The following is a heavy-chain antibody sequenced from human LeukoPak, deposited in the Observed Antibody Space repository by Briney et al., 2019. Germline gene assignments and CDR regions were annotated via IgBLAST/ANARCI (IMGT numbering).Heavy chain of an antibody. CDR3: ARDPGNMVRGVILYYFDY. V-gene: IGHV4-59*12. D-gene: IGHD3-10*01. CDR2: IYYSGST. Sequence: PSETLSLTCTVSGGSISSYYWSWIRQPPGKGLEWIGYIYYSGSTNYNPSLKSRVTISADTSKNQFSLQLNSVTPEDTAVYYCARDPGNMVRGVILYYFDYWGQGTLVTVSS. CDR1: GGSISSYY. J-gene: IGHJ4*02.